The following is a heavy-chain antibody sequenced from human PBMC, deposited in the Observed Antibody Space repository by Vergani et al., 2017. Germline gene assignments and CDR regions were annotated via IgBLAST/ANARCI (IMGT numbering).Heavy chain of an antibody. CDR1: GFTFSSHA. V-gene: IGHV3-23*01. CDR3: ARDLLLLYNRFDP. Sequence: EVQLLQSEGAVVQPGGSLRLSCVASGFTFSSHAMRWVRQGHGQGLEWDSSIKNTGDSTHDADSVKGRFTISRDNYKNTLYLEMNSLRVEDTAVYYCARDLLLLYNRFDPWVQGTLVTVSS. CDR2: IKNTGDST. D-gene: IGHD1-14*01. J-gene: IGHJ5*02.